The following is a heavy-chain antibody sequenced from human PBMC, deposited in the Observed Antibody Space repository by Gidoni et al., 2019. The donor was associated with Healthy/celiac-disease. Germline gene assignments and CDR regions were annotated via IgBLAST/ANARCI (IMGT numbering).Heavy chain of an antibody. CDR3: ARPQGLVKRAFDI. J-gene: IGHJ3*02. CDR1: SCRSRA. D-gene: IGHD3-9*01. V-gene: IGHV4-39*01. CDR2: IYYSGST. Sequence: SCRSRAQDWIRQPPGKGLAWIGSIYYSGSTYYNPSLKIRVTIPVDTSKNQFSLKLSSVTAPDTAVYYCARPQGLVKRAFDIWGQGTMVTVSS.